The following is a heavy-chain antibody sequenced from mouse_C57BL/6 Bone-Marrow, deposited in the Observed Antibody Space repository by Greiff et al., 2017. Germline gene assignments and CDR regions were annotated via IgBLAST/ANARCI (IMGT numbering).Heavy chain of an antibody. CDR2: FHPYNDDT. D-gene: IGHD1-1*01. CDR3: ARGRNYGSSYWYFDV. Sequence: VQLQQSGAELVKPGASVKMSCKASGYTFTTYPIEWMKQNHGKSLEWIGNFHPYNDDTKYNEKFKGKATLTVEKSSSTVYLELSRLTSDDSAVYYCARGRNYGSSYWYFDVWGTGTTVTVSS. V-gene: IGHV1-47*01. J-gene: IGHJ1*03. CDR1: GYTFTTYP.